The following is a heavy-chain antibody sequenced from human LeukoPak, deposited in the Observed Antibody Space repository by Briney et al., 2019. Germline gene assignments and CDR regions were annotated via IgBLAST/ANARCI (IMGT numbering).Heavy chain of an antibody. CDR3: AKETMVRGDPGWFDP. J-gene: IGHJ5*02. CDR1: GFTFSSYA. CDR2: ISYDGSNK. Sequence: GGSLRLSCAASGFTFSSYAMHWVRQAPGKGLEWVALISYDGSNKYYADSVKGRFTISRDNSKNSLYLQMNSLRAEDTALYYCAKETMVRGDPGWFDPWGQGTLVTVSS. D-gene: IGHD3-10*01. V-gene: IGHV3-30*04.